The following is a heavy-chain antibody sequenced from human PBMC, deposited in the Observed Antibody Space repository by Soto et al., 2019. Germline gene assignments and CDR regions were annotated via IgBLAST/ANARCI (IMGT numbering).Heavy chain of an antibody. Sequence: QVQLVESGGGVVQPGRSLRLSCAASGFSFSNYAIHWVRQAPGKGLEWVAVISYDGSNKYYADSVKGRFAISRDNTKNTLYLQMNTLRPEDTAVYYCASNRSGWPSFDYWGQGTLVTFSS. CDR3: ASNRSGWPSFDY. CDR1: GFSFSNYA. V-gene: IGHV3-30*09. J-gene: IGHJ4*02. D-gene: IGHD6-19*01. CDR2: ISYDGSNK.